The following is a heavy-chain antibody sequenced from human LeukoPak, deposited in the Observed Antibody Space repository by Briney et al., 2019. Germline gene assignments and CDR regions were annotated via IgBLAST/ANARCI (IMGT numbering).Heavy chain of an antibody. V-gene: IGHV5-51*01. Sequence: PGASLQISCQGSGYIFTSYWIGWVRQLPGKGLEWMGIIYPGDSDTRYSPSFQGQVTISADKSISTAYLQWSSLKASDTAMYYCARHRANWGFSLDAFDIWGQGTMVTVSS. CDR3: ARHRANWGFSLDAFDI. D-gene: IGHD7-27*01. CDR1: GYIFTSYW. J-gene: IGHJ3*02. CDR2: IYPGDSDT.